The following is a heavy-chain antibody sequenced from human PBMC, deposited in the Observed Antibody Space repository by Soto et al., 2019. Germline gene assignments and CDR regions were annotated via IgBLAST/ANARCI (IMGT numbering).Heavy chain of an antibody. CDR2: INPNSGGT. V-gene: IGHV1-2*04. J-gene: IGHJ5*02. CDR3: ARVLRGYCSGGSCSNWFDP. CDR1: GYTFTGCY. D-gene: IGHD2-15*01. Sequence: ASVKVSCKASGYTFTGCYMHWVRQAPGQGLEWMGWINPNSGGTNYAQKFQGWVTMTRDTSISTAYVELSRLRSDDTAVYYCARVLRGYCSGGSCSNWFDPWGQGTLVTVPQ.